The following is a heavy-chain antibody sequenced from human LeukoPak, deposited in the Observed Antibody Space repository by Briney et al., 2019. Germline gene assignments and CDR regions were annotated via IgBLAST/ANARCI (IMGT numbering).Heavy chain of an antibody. Sequence: GGSLRLSCEASGFTFNVYGMHWVRQAPGKGLEWVAVIWNDGSNKYYGDSVKGRLTISRDNSKSTLYLQMNSLRAEDTAVYYCARASGPFDIWGQGTMVTVPS. D-gene: IGHD6-25*01. CDR1: GFTFNVYG. V-gene: IGHV3-33*01. CDR2: IWNDGSNK. J-gene: IGHJ3*02. CDR3: ARASGPFDI.